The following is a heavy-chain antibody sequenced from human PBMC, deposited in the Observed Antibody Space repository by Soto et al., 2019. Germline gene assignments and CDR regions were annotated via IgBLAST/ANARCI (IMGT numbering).Heavy chain of an antibody. CDR3: ARVGQGAWYFDL. CDR2: INPDGRVT. Sequence: EVQLVESGGGLVQPGGSLTLSCAASGFTFSSYWMHWVRQVPGKGVVWVSRINPDGRVTNYADSVKGRFTISRDNAKSTLYLQMNSLRPEDMAVYYCARVGQGAWYFDLWGRGTLVTVSS. CDR1: GFTFSSYW. J-gene: IGHJ2*01. D-gene: IGHD3-16*01. V-gene: IGHV3-74*01.